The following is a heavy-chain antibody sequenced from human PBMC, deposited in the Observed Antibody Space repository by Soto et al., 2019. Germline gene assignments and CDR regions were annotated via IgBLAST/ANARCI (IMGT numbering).Heavy chain of an antibody. CDR3: AKDARHCSSTSCYFGAFDI. Sequence: GGSLRLSCAASGFTFSSYAMSWVRQAPGKGLEWVSAISGSGGSTYYADSVKGRFTISRDNSKNTLYLQMNSLRAEDTAVYYCAKDARHCSSTSCYFGAFDIWGQGTMVTVSS. CDR2: ISGSGGST. J-gene: IGHJ3*02. CDR1: GFTFSSYA. V-gene: IGHV3-23*01. D-gene: IGHD2-2*01.